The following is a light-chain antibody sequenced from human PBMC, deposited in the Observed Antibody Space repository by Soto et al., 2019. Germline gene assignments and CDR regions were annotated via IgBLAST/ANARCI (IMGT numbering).Light chain of an antibody. Sequence: EIVLTQSPGTLSLSPGERATLSCRASESVSSTSLAWYQQKPGQAPRLLIYGVSSRATGIPDRFSGSGSGTDFTLTINRLEPEDFAVYFCQQYDNSVWTFGQGTKVDIK. CDR3: QQYDNSVWT. CDR2: GVS. J-gene: IGKJ1*01. V-gene: IGKV3-20*01. CDR1: ESVSSTS.